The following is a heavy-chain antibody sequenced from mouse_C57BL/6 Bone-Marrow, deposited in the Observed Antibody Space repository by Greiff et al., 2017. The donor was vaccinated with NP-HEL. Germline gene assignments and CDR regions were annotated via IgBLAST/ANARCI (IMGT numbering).Heavy chain of an antibody. CDR1: GYSITSGYF. Sequence: EVQLQQSGPGLVQPSQSLSLTCSVTGYSITSGYFWNWLRQFPGNILEWMGYISYDGSNNSNPSLKNRLPITRDKSKTQHFLTLNSVTTEDTATYYCARGSPLFDYWGQGTTLTVSS. CDR3: ARGSPLFDY. CDR2: ISYDGSN. J-gene: IGHJ2*01. V-gene: IGHV3-6*01.